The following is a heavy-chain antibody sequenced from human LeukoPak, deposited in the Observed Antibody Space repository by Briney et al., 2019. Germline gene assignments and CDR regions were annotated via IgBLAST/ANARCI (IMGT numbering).Heavy chain of an antibody. J-gene: IGHJ4*02. Sequence: GGSLRLSCAASGFTFSSYGMHWVRQAPGKGLEWVSAISGSGGSTYYADSVKGRFTISRDNSKNTLYLQMNSLRAEDTAVYYCAKDSSEYSSPSYLDYWGQGTLVTVSS. V-gene: IGHV3-23*01. D-gene: IGHD6-6*01. CDR1: GFTFSSYG. CDR3: AKDSSEYSSPSYLDY. CDR2: ISGSGGST.